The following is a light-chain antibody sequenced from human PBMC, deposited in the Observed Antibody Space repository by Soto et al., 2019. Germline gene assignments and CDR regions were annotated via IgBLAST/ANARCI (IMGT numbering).Light chain of an antibody. CDR2: DVS. Sequence: QSVLTQPASVSGSPGQSITLSCTGTSSDVGGYNYVSWYQQHPGKAPKLMIYDVSNRPPGVSNRFSGSKSGNTASLTISGLQADDEADYYCSSYTSSSTLYVFGTGTKVTVL. CDR3: SSYTSSSTLYV. V-gene: IGLV2-14*01. CDR1: SSDVGGYNY. J-gene: IGLJ1*01.